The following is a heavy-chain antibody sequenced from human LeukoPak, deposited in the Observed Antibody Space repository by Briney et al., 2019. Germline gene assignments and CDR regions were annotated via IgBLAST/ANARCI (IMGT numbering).Heavy chain of an antibody. V-gene: IGHV3-11*04. CDR1: GFTFRDHY. J-gene: IGHJ4*02. CDR2: ITSDGYKI. CDR3: ARAPRTYGDFDY. Sequence: GGSLRLSWAASGFTFRDHYRSWVRQVPGKGREGVSYITSDGYKIYYADSVKGRFTISRDNSKNTLYLQMNSLRAEDTAVYYCARAPRTYGDFDYWGQGTLVTVSS. D-gene: IGHD4-17*01.